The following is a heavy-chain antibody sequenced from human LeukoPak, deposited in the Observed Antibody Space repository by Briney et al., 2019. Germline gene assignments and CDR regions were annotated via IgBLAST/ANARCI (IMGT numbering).Heavy chain of an antibody. V-gene: IGHV3-30*02. Sequence: GGSLRLSCAASGFTFSSYGMHWVRQAPGKGLEWVAFIRYDGSNKYYADSVMGRFTISRDNSKNTLYLQMNSLRAEDTAVYYCAKDQNYYDSRGVDYWGQGTLVTVSS. CDR1: GFTFSSYG. J-gene: IGHJ4*02. D-gene: IGHD3-22*01. CDR3: AKDQNYYDSRGVDY. CDR2: IRYDGSNK.